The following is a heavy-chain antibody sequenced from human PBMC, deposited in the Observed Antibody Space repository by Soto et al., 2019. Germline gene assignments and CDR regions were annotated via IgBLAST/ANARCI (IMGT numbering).Heavy chain of an antibody. Sequence: EASVKVSCKASGYTFTGYYLHWVRQAPGQGLEWMGWIYPDTGGTNYAQKFQGWVTMTRDTSISTAYMELSGLKSDDTAVYYCARAETYYPGNTFDYWGQGALVTVSS. CDR3: ARAETYYPGNTFDY. CDR2: IYPDTGGT. V-gene: IGHV1-2*04. CDR1: GYTFTGYY. D-gene: IGHD1-1*01. J-gene: IGHJ4*02.